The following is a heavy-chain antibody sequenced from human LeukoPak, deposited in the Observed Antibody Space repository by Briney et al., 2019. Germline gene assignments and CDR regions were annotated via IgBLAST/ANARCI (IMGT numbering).Heavy chain of an antibody. J-gene: IGHJ4*02. CDR3: ARGRLPDYDFWSGYYTGADY. Sequence: SETLSLTCAVYGGSFSGYYWDWIRQPRGKGLEWIGEINHRGSTNYNPSLKSRVTISVDTSKNQFSLELSSVTAADTAVYYCARGRLPDYDFWSGYYTGADYWGQGTLVTVSS. CDR1: GGSFSGYY. V-gene: IGHV4-34*01. D-gene: IGHD3-3*01. CDR2: INHRGST.